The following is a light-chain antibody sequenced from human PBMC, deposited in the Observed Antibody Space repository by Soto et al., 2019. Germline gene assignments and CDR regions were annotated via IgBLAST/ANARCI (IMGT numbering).Light chain of an antibody. CDR1: QSVRSSS. V-gene: IGKV3-20*01. J-gene: IGKJ4*01. CDR3: QQYGSSPLT. CDR2: GAS. Sequence: EIVLTQSPGTLSLSPGERATLSCRASQSVRSSSLAWYQQKPGQAPRLLIYGASSRATGIPDRFSGSGSGTEFTLTISRLEPEDFAVYYCQQYGSSPLTFGGGTNVEIK.